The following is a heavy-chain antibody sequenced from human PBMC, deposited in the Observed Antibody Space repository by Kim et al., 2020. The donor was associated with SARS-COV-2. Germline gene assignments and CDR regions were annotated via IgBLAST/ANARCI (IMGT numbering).Heavy chain of an antibody. V-gene: IGHV3-30-3*01. Sequence: GGSLRLSCAASGFTFSSYAMHWVRQAPGKGLEWVAVISYDGSNKYYADSVKGRFTISRDNSKNTLYLQMNSLRAEDTAVYYCARGERLSGWYGSNAFDIWGQGTMVTVSS. J-gene: IGHJ3*02. CDR3: ARGERLSGWYGSNAFDI. CDR2: ISYDGSNK. D-gene: IGHD6-19*01. CDR1: GFTFSSYA.